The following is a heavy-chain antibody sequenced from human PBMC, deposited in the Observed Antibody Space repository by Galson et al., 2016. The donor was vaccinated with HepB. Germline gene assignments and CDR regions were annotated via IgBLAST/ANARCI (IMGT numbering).Heavy chain of an antibody. CDR3: ARDFHQGPIGLPPGALLQEHL. CDR2: IIPILGIA. Sequence: SVKVSCKASGGTFSSYAISWVRQAPGQGLEWMGGIIPILGIANYAQKFQGRVTITADKSTSTAYMELSSLRSEDTAVYYCARDFHQGPIGLPPGALLQEHLWG. D-gene: IGHD1-26*01. CDR1: GGTFSSYA. J-gene: IGHJ6*01. V-gene: IGHV1-69*10.